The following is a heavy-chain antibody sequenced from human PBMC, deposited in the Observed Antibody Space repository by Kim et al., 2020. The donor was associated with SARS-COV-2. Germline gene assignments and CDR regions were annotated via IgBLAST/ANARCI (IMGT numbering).Heavy chain of an antibody. Sequence: GGSLRLSCVASGFTFSGYAMHWVRQAPGRGLEWVAVISHDGRSIYYADSVEGRFTVSRDSSKNTINLQMHSLNAEDTAVYYCAKASAWLGLYYHGMDVWG. CDR3: AKASAWLGLYYHGMDV. D-gene: IGHD5-18*01. V-gene: IGHV3-30*18. CDR2: ISHDGRSI. CDR1: GFTFSGYA. J-gene: IGHJ6*01.